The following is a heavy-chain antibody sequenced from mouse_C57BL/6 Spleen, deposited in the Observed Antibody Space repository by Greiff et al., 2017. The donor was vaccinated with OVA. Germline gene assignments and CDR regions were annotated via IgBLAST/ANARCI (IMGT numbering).Heavy chain of an antibody. D-gene: IGHD2-4*01. J-gene: IGHJ1*03. Sequence: VQLQESGPGLVQPSQSLSITCTVSGFSLTSYGVHWVRQSPGKGLEWLGVIWSGGSTDYNAAFISRLSISKDNSKSQVFFKMNSLQADDTAIYYCARGGGDDYDWYFDVWGTGTTVTVSS. CDR3: ARGGGDDYDWYFDV. V-gene: IGHV2-2*01. CDR2: IWSGGST. CDR1: GFSLTSYG.